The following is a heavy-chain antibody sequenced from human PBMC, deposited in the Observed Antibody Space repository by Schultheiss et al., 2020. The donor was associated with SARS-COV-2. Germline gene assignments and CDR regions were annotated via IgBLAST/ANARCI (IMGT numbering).Heavy chain of an antibody. CDR2: INHSGST. V-gene: IGHV4-34*01. CDR1: GGSISSYY. CDR3: ARGRGYCSGGSCYLPTHYYYYGMDV. D-gene: IGHD2-15*01. Sequence: SQTLSLTCTVSGGSISSYYWSWIRQPPGKGLEWIGEINHSGSTNYNPSLKSRVTISVDKSKNQFSLKLSSVTAADTAVYYCARGRGYCSGGSCYLPTHYYYYGMDVWGQGTTVTVSS. J-gene: IGHJ6*02.